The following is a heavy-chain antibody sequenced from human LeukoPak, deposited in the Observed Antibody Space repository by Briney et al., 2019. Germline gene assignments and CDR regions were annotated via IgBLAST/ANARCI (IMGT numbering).Heavy chain of an antibody. CDR2: IYSGGST. D-gene: IGHD6-13*01. CDR1: GFTVSSNY. CDR3: ARVTAAAGYAFDI. J-gene: IGHJ3*02. Sequence: GGSLRLPCAASGFTVSSNYMSWVRQAPGKGLEWVSVIYSGGSTYYADSVKGRFTISRDNSKNTLYLQMNSLRAEDTAVYYCARVTAAAGYAFDIWGQGTMVTVSS. V-gene: IGHV3-53*01.